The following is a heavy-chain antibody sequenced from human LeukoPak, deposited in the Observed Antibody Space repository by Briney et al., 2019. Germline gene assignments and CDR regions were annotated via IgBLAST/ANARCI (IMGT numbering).Heavy chain of an antibody. D-gene: IGHD5-12*01. CDR2: IIPIFGTA. Sequence: ASVKVSCKASGGTFSSYAISWVRQAPGQGLEWMGGIIPIFGTANYAQKFQGRVTITADESTSTAYMELSSLRSEDTAVYYCARDRVRDSGYDYWFDPWGQGTLVTVSS. J-gene: IGHJ5*02. CDR3: ARDRVRDSGYDYWFDP. V-gene: IGHV1-69*13. CDR1: GGTFSSYA.